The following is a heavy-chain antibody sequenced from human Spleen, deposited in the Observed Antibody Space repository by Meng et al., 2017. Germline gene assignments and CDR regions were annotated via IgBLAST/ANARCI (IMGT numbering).Heavy chain of an antibody. J-gene: IGHJ4*02. D-gene: IGHD4-17*01. Sequence: SETLSLTCTVSGGSISSSSYYWGWIRQHPGKGLEWIGYIYYSRSTYYNPSLKSRVTISVDTSENQFSLKLNSVTAADTAVYYCARVTTVTSYFDYWGQGTLVTVSS. CDR1: GGSISSSSYY. CDR2: IYYSRST. CDR3: ARVTTVTSYFDY. V-gene: IGHV4-31*03.